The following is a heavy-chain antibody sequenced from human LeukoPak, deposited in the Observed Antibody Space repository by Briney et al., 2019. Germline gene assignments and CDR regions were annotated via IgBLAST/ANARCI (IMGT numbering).Heavy chain of an antibody. CDR3: ARDLGSGTPLDC. V-gene: IGHV3-74*01. CDR1: GFSFSSYW. Sequence: GGSLRLSCEASGFSFSSYWMHWVRQAPGEGPVWVSLIRSDGTSTSYADSVKGRFTISRDNAKNTLYLQMNSLRAEDTAVYYCARDLGSGTPLDCRGQGTLVIVSS. J-gene: IGHJ4*02. D-gene: IGHD1-7*01. CDR2: IRSDGTST.